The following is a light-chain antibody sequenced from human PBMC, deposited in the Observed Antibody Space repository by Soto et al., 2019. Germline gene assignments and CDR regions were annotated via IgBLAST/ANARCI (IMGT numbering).Light chain of an antibody. J-gene: IGLJ3*02. Sequence: QSVLTQPASVSGSPGQSITISCTGTSSDVGNYNLVSWYQQHPGKAPKLMIYEVSKRPSGVSHRFSGSKSGNTASLTISGLQAEDEADYYCCSYAGSSTWVFGGGTKVTVL. CDR1: SSDVGNYNL. CDR3: CSYAGSSTWV. V-gene: IGLV2-23*02. CDR2: EVS.